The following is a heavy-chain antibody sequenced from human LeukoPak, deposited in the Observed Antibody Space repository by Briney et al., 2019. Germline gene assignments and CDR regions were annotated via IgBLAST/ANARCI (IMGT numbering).Heavy chain of an antibody. CDR1: GFTFSNAW. J-gene: IGHJ4*02. CDR3: TTALSYDILTGYYTVDY. V-gene: IGHV3-15*01. D-gene: IGHD3-9*01. Sequence: GGSLRLSCAASGFTFSNAWMSWVRQAPGKGLEWVGRIKSKTDGGTTDYAAPVKGRFTISSDDSKNTLYLQMNSLKTEDTAVYYCTTALSYDILTGYYTVDYWGQGTLVTVSS. CDR2: IKSKTDGGTT.